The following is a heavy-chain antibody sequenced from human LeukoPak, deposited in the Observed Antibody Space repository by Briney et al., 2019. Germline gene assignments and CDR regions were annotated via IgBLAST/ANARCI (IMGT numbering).Heavy chain of an antibody. V-gene: IGHV1-18*01. D-gene: IGHD3-10*01. CDR3: ATHEMLWFGTRRPGAFDI. CDR1: GYTVTSYG. CDR2: ISAYNGNT. J-gene: IGHJ3*02. Sequence: ASVKVSGKASGYTVTSYGISWVRQAPGQWLEGMGWISAYNGNTNYAQKLQGRVTMTTDTSTSTAYMELRSLRSDDTAVYYCATHEMLWFGTRRPGAFDIWGQGTMVTVSS.